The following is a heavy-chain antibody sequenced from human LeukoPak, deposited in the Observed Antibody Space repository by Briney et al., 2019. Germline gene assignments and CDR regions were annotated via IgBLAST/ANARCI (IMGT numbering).Heavy chain of an antibody. CDR1: GFTFSSYV. J-gene: IGHJ4*02. Sequence: GGSLRLSCAASGFTFSSYVMNWVRQAPGKGLEWVSAISGSGGSTYYADSVKGRFTISRENSKNTLYLQMNSLRAEDTAVYYCAEMVRGVIINYWGQGTLVTVSS. V-gene: IGHV3-23*01. D-gene: IGHD3-10*01. CDR2: ISGSGGST. CDR3: AEMVRGVIINY.